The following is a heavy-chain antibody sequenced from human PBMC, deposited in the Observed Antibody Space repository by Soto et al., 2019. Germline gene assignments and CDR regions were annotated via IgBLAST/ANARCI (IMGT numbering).Heavy chain of an antibody. CDR1: GGSITSSSYS. CDR2: FYYSENT. J-gene: IGHJ6*02. D-gene: IGHD2-2*01. V-gene: IGHV4-39*01. Sequence: PSETLSLTCAVSGGSITSSSYSWGWVRQPPGKGLEWIATFYYSENTHDNPSLKSRVTISVDTSKNQFSLILTSVTAADTAVYYCARLGGHCSSSSCFGLYVMVVWGQGTTVTVSS. CDR3: ARLGGHCSSSSCFGLYVMVV.